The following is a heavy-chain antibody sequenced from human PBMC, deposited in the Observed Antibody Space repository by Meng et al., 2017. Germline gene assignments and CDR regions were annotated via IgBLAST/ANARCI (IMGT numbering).Heavy chain of an antibody. CDR2: ISGNGGTT. CDR3: AKLTSA. Sequence: EVHLLESGGGLAQPGGSLRLSCAASGFTLSSTSMSWVRQAPGKGLGWVSTISGNGGTTYYADAVKGRLAISRDNSNNTLYLQMNSLRAEDTAIYYCAKLTSAWGQGTLVTVSS. D-gene: IGHD2/OR15-2a*01. J-gene: IGHJ5*02. CDR1: GFTLSSTS. V-gene: IGHV3-23*01.